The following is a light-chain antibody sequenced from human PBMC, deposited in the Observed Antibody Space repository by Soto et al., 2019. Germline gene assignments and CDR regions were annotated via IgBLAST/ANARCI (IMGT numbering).Light chain of an antibody. CDR2: DAS. CDR1: QSISSW. V-gene: IGKV1-5*01. CDR3: QQYNIGYT. J-gene: IGKJ2*01. Sequence: DIQMTQSPSTLSASVGDRVTITCRASQSISSWLAWYQQKPGKAPKLLIYDASSLESGVPSRFSGTGSGTDFSLTISSLQPEDFATYYCQQYNIGYTFGQGTRLDIK.